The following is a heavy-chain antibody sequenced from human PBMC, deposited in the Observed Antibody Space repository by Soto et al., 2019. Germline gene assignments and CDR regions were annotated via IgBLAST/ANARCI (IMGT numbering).Heavy chain of an antibody. V-gene: IGHV3-30*18. J-gene: IGHJ3*02. CDR3: AKPFYEAPAGEDAFDI. D-gene: IGHD3-16*01. Sequence: VGSLRLSCAASGFTFSSYGMHWVRQAPGKGLEWVAVISYDGSNKYYADSVKGRFTISRDNSKNTLYLQMNSLRAEDTAVYYCAKPFYEAPAGEDAFDIWGQGTMVTVSS. CDR2: ISYDGSNK. CDR1: GFTFSSYG.